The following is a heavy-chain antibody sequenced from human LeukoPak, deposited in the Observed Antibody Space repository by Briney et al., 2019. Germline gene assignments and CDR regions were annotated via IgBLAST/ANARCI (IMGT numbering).Heavy chain of an antibody. V-gene: IGHV3-48*03. CDR2: ISSSGSTV. D-gene: IGHD2-15*01. J-gene: IGHJ6*02. CDR1: GFTFSSYE. CDR3: ARDKFAKLLLGYYYYGMDV. Sequence: GGSLRLSCAASGFTFSSYEMNWVRQAPGKGLEWVSYISSSGSTVYYADSVKGRFTISRDNAKNSLYLQMNSLRAEDTAVYYCARDKFAKLLLGYYYYGMDVWGQGTTVTVSS.